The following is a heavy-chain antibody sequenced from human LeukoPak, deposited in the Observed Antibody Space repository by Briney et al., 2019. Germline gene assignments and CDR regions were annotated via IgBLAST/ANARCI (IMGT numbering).Heavy chain of an antibody. CDR3: ARGGLEYYDFWSGYYPQTYYFDY. CDR2: IKQDGSEK. CDR1: GFTFSSYW. V-gene: IGHV3-7*01. J-gene: IGHJ4*02. Sequence: GGSLRLSCAASGFTFSSYWMSWVRQAPGKGLEWVANIKQDGSEKYYVDSVKGRFTISRDNAKNSLYPQMNSLRAEDTAVYYCARGGLEYYDFWSGYYPQTYYFDYWGQGTLVTVSS. D-gene: IGHD3-3*01.